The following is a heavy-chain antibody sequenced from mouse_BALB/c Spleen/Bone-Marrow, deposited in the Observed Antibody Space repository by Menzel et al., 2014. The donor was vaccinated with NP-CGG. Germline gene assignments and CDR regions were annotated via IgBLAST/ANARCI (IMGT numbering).Heavy chain of an antibody. Sequence: EVMLVESGGGLVKPGGSLKLSCAASGFTFSSYAMSWVRQTPEKRLEWVASISSGGSTYYPDSVKGRFTISGDNARNILYLQMSSLRSEDTAMYYCASLYFYGSSYYTVDYWGQGTSVTVSS. CDR2: ISSGGST. CDR3: ASLYFYGSSYYTVDY. V-gene: IGHV5-6-5*01. J-gene: IGHJ4*01. CDR1: GFTFSSYA. D-gene: IGHD1-1*01.